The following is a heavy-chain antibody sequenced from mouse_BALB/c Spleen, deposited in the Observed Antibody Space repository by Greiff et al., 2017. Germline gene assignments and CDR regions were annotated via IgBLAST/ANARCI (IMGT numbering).Heavy chain of an antibody. D-gene: IGHD2-3*01. J-gene: IGHJ2*01. V-gene: IGHV5-17*02. Sequence: EVKLMESGGGLVQPGGSRKLSCAASGFTFSSFGMHWVRQAPEKGLEWVAYISSGSSTIYYADTVKGRFTISRDNPKNTLFLQMTSLRSEDTAMYYCARLTYDGYHYFDYWGQGTTLTVSS. CDR1: GFTFSSFG. CDR2: ISSGSSTI. CDR3: ARLTYDGYHYFDY.